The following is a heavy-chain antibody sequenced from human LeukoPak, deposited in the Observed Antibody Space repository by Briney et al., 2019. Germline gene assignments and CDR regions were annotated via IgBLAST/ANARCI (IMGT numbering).Heavy chain of an antibody. Sequence: GGSLRLSCAASGFTFSTYSMNWVRQAPGKGLEWVSSISGSSSYIYSADSVKGRFTISRDNAKKSLYLQMNSLRAEDTAVYYCAREGDTWYYFDYWGQGTLVTVSS. D-gene: IGHD5-18*01. CDR1: GFTFSTYS. V-gene: IGHV3-21*01. CDR2: ISGSSSYI. J-gene: IGHJ4*02. CDR3: AREGDTWYYFDY.